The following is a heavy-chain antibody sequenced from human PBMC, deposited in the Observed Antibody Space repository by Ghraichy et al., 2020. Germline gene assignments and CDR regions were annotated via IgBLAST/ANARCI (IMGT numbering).Heavy chain of an antibody. CDR3: ARGQWLIRGPDQ. CDR2: IYHTGTT. Sequence: SETLSLTCNVSDGSINTYYWSWLRQAPGKGLEWIGFIYHTGTTNYNPSLKTRVTMSLDTSKNEVSLTVTSVIAADTAVYYCARGQWLIRGPDQWGQGTLGTVSS. V-gene: IGHV4-59*12. CDR1: DGSINTYY. J-gene: IGHJ4*02. D-gene: IGHD6-19*01.